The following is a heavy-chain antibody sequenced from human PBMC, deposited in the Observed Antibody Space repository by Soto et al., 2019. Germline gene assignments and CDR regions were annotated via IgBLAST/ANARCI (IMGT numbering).Heavy chain of an antibody. CDR2: IRNKVNTYAT. CDR1: GFIFSDSA. J-gene: IGHJ4*02. Sequence: EVQLVESGGGLVQPGGSLKLSCAASGFIFSDSAIHWVRQASGKGPEWDGRIRNKVNTYATVYAASVKGRFTISRDDSMNTAYLQMNSLKTEDTAVYYCTRRRDWTAMDPLDYWGQGTLVTVSS. CDR3: TRRRDWTAMDPLDY. D-gene: IGHD5-18*01. V-gene: IGHV3-73*02.